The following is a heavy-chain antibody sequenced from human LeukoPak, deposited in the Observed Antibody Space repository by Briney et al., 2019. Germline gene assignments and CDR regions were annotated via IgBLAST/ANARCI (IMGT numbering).Heavy chain of an antibody. CDR1: GGSISSGGYY. J-gene: IGHJ4*02. CDR2: IYYSGST. Sequence: SETLSLTCTVSGGSISSGGYYWSWIRQHPGKGLEWIGYIYYSGSTYYNPSLKSRVTISVDTSKNRFSLKLSSVTAADTAVYYCARVDRTWQIDYWGQGTLVTVSS. D-gene: IGHD1-14*01. V-gene: IGHV4-31*03. CDR3: ARVDRTWQIDY.